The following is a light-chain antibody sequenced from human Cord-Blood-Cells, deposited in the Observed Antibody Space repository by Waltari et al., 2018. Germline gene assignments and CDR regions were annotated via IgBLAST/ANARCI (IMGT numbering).Light chain of an antibody. V-gene: IGLV1-44*01. CDR3: AAWDDSLNGLV. Sequence: QSVLTQPTSASGTPGQRVTISCSGSSSNIGRNTVNWYQQLPGTAPKLLIYSTNQRPSGVPDRFSGSKSGTSASLAISGRQSEDEADYYCAAWDDSLNGLVFGGGTKLTVL. CDR1: SSNIGRNT. J-gene: IGLJ2*01. CDR2: STN.